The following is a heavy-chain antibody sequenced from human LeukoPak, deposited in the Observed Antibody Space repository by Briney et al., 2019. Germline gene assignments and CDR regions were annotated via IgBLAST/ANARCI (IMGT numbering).Heavy chain of an antibody. CDR2: ISWDGGST. CDR1: GFTFDDYT. Sequence: GGSLRLSCAASGFTFDDYTMHWVRQAPGKGLEWVSLISWDGGSTYYADSVKGRFTISRDNSKNTVYLQMNSLRAEDTAVYYCAKSSPPPINYWGQGTLVTVSS. J-gene: IGHJ4*02. CDR3: AKSSPPPINY. D-gene: IGHD1-14*01. V-gene: IGHV3-43*01.